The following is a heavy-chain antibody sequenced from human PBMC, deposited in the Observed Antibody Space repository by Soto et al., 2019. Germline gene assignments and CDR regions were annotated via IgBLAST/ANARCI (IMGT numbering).Heavy chain of an antibody. J-gene: IGHJ4*02. CDR3: TSSRTYYYDSSGYKTAYYFDY. D-gene: IGHD3-22*01. Sequence: SVKVSCKASGGTFSSYAISWVRQAPGQGLEWMGGIIPIFGTANCAQKFQGRVTITADESTSTAYMELSSLRSEDTAVYYCTSSRTYYYDSSGYKTAYYFDYWGQGNLVTVS. V-gene: IGHV1-69*13. CDR1: GGTFSSYA. CDR2: IIPIFGTA.